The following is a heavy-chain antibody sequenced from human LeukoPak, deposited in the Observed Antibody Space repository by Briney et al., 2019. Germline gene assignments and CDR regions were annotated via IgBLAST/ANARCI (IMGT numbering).Heavy chain of an antibody. CDR3: ARFANLAS. D-gene: IGHD3-16*01. J-gene: IGHJ5*02. CDR1: GFTFSSHW. Sequence: GGSLRLSCAASGFTFSSHWMSWVRQAPGKGLEWVANIKQDGSEKYYVDSVKGRFTFSRDNAKNSLYLQMNSLRVEDTAVYYCARFANLASWGQGTQVTVSS. V-gene: IGHV3-7*01. CDR2: IKQDGSEK.